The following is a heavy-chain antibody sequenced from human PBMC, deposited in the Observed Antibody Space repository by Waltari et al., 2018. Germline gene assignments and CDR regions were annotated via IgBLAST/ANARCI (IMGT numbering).Heavy chain of an antibody. CDR1: GFTFSSYG. CDR3: ARLNALKGFDY. Sequence: EVQLVESGGGLVQPGGSLRLSCAASGFTFSSYGMKWARQAPGKGLEWVSYISSSSSTIYYADSVKGRFTISRDNAKNSLYLQMNSLRAEDTAVYYCARLNALKGFDYWGQGTLVTVSS. V-gene: IGHV3-48*04. D-gene: IGHD3-3*02. J-gene: IGHJ4*02. CDR2: ISSSSSTI.